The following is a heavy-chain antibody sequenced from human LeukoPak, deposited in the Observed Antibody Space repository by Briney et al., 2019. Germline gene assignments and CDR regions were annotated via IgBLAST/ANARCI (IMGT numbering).Heavy chain of an antibody. J-gene: IGHJ6*03. D-gene: IGHD1-26*01. Sequence: GGSLRLSCAASGFTFSSYGMHWVRQAPGKGLEWVAFIRYDGSNKYYTDSVKGRFTISRDNSKNTLYLQMNSLRAEVTAVYYCAKGRGWEASYYYYYMDVWGKGTTVTISS. CDR2: IRYDGSNK. V-gene: IGHV3-30*02. CDR1: GFTFSSYG. CDR3: AKGRGWEASYYYYYMDV.